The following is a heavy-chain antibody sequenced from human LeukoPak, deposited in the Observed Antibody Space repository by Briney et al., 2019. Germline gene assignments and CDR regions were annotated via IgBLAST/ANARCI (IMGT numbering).Heavy chain of an antibody. D-gene: IGHD2-8*01. CDR1: GFTFSSYS. CDR2: ISSSSSYI. V-gene: IGHV3-21*01. CDR3: ARFGYCTNGVCPSVFGMDV. Sequence: GGSLRLSCAASGFTFSSYSMSWVRQAPGKGLEWVSSISSSSSYIYYADSVKGRFTISRDNAKNSLYLQMNSLRAEDTAVYYCARFGYCTNGVCPSVFGMDVWGKGTTVTVSS. J-gene: IGHJ6*03.